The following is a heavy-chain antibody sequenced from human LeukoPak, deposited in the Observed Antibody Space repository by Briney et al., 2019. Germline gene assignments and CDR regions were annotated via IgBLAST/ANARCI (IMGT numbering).Heavy chain of an antibody. CDR1: GYTFTSYY. CDR2: INPSGGST. J-gene: IGHJ4*02. D-gene: IGHD3-22*01. V-gene: IGHV1-46*01. Sequence: ASVKVSCKASGYTFTSYYMHWVRQASGQGLEWMGIINPSGGSTSYAQKFQGRVTMTRDMSTSTVYMELSSLRSEDTAVYYCARDKSYYDSSGYSFDYWGQGTLVTVSS. CDR3: ARDKSYYDSSGYSFDY.